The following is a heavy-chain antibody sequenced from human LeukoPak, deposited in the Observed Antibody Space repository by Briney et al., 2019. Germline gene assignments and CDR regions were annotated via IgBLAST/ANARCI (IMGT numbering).Heavy chain of an antibody. V-gene: IGHV1-2*02. J-gene: IGHJ6*02. CDR3: ARDAVVNPPTAYYYGMDV. CDR1: GYTFTGYY. Sequence: ASVKVSCKASGYTFTGYYMHWVRQAPGQGLEWMGWINPNSGGTISSQNFQGRVTLTRDTSISTAYMELSRLRSDDTAVYYCARDAVVNPPTAYYYGMDVWGQGTTVTVSS. D-gene: IGHD4-23*01. CDR2: INPNSGGT.